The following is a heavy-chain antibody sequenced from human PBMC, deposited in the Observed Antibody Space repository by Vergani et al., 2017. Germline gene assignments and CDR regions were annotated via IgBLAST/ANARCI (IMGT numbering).Heavy chain of an antibody. CDR1: GYTFTSYG. CDR2: ISAYNGNT. CDR3: ASCGYSYGFSYYYYYYGMDV. Sequence: QVQLVQSGAEVKKPGASVKVSCKASGYTFTSYGISWVRQAPGQGLEWMGWISAYNGNTNYAQKLQGRVTMTTDTSTSTAYMELRSLRSEDTAVYYCASCGYSYGFSYYYYYYGMDVWGQGTTVTVSS. D-gene: IGHD5-18*01. V-gene: IGHV1-18*01. J-gene: IGHJ6*02.